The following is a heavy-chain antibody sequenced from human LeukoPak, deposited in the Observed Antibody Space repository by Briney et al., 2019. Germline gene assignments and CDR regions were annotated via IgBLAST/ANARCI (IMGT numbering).Heavy chain of an antibody. CDR1: GYSFTTYG. D-gene: IGHD5-24*01. CDR3: ARDNSVRDEAWWFNP. V-gene: IGHV1-18*01. CDR2: ISVYTGNT. Sequence: ASVKVSCKASGYSFTTYGISWVRQAPGQGLEGMGWISVYTGNTNYAQKLQGRVTMTTDTSTSTDYLELSSLRSEDTAVYYCARDNSVRDEAWWFNPWGQGTLVTVSS. J-gene: IGHJ5*02.